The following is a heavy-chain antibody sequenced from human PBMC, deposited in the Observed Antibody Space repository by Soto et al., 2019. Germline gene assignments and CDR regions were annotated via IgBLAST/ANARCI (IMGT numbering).Heavy chain of an antibody. Sequence: GGSLRLSCAASGFTFSSYDMHWVRQATGKGLEWVSAIGTAGDTYYPGSVKGRFTISSENAKNSLYLQMNSLRAGDTAVYYCARAGYYYGSGSYHYYYYYMDVWGKGTTVTVSS. J-gene: IGHJ6*03. CDR1: GFTFSSYD. D-gene: IGHD3-10*01. CDR3: ARAGYYYGSGSYHYYYYYMDV. V-gene: IGHV3-13*01. CDR2: IGTAGDT.